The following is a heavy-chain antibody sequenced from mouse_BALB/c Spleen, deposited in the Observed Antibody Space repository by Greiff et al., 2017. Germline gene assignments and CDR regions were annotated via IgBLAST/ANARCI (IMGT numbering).Heavy chain of an antibody. CDR3: ARLLSGIRAMDY. J-gene: IGHJ4*01. CDR2: ISSGGGST. Sequence: EVQLVESGGGLVKPGGSLKLSCAASGFAFSSYDMSWVRQTPEKRLEWVAYISSGGGSTYYPDTVKGRFTISRDNAKNTLYLQMSGLKSEDTAMYYCARLLSGIRAMDYWGQGTSVTVSS. D-gene: IGHD1-1*02. V-gene: IGHV5-12-1*01. CDR1: GFAFSSYD.